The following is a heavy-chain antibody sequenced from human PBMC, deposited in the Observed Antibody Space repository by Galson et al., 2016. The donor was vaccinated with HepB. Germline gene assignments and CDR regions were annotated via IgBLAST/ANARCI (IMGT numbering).Heavy chain of an antibody. CDR1: GLTFRSYA. Sequence: SLRLSCAASGLTFRSYAMHWVRQAPGKGLEWVAVISYDGSNKYYADSVKGRFTISRDNSKNTLYLQMNSLRAEDTAVYYCARDADIVKVPVAIRADYWGQGTLVTVSS. CDR3: ARDADIVKVPVAIRADY. D-gene: IGHD2-2*02. V-gene: IGHV3-30*04. J-gene: IGHJ4*02. CDR2: ISYDGSNK.